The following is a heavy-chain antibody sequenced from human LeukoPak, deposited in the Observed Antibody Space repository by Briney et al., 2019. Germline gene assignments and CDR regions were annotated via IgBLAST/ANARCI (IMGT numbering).Heavy chain of an antibody. D-gene: IGHD3-10*01. CDR2: IYYSGST. CDR1: GGSIGAYY. V-gene: IGHV4-59*08. CDR3: ARRGGSESYLFDS. J-gene: IGHJ4*02. Sequence: SETLSLTCTVSGGSIGAYYWSWIRQPPGKGLQWIGNIYYSGSTNYNPSLNSRVTMSIDTSKNQFSLKLTSVTAADTAVYYCARRGGSESYLFDSWGQGILVIVS.